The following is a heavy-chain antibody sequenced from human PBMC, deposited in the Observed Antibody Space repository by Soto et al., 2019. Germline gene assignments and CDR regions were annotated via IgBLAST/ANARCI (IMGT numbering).Heavy chain of an antibody. CDR1: GGTFSSYA. CDR3: ALHYGSGSNYYYYGMDV. Sequence: QVQLVQSGAEVKKPGSSVKVSCKASGGTFSSYAISWVRQAPGQGLEWMGGIIPIFGTADYAQKFQGRVTITPAESPSTAYLELSSLRSEDTAVYYCALHYGSGSNYYYYGMDVWGQGTTVTVSS. CDR2: IIPIFGTA. J-gene: IGHJ6*02. V-gene: IGHV1-69*05. D-gene: IGHD3-10*01.